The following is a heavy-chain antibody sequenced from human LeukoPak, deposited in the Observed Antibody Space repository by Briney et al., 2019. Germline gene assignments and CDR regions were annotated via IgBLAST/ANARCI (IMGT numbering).Heavy chain of an antibody. CDR1: GYTFIAYY. D-gene: IGHD1-14*01. J-gene: IGHJ6*02. Sequence: ASVKVSCKASGYTFIAYYIHWVRQAPGQVLEWMGWINPNSGGASFAQKFQGRVTMTRDTSITTAHMELSSLRSDDTAVYYCATNGDRGYHHYGMDFWGQGTTVTVSS. V-gene: IGHV1-2*02. CDR3: ATNGDRGYHHYGMDF. CDR2: INPNSGGA.